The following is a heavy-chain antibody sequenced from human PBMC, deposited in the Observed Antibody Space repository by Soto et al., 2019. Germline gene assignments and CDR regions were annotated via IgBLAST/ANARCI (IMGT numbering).Heavy chain of an antibody. CDR3: ARQGSGSYNAFDI. D-gene: IGHD1-26*01. Sequence: QLQLQESGPGLVKPSETLSLTCTVSGGSTSSSSYYWGWIRQPPGKGLEWIGTIYYSGSTYYNPSLKSRVTISVDTSKNQFSLKLSSVTAADTAVYYCARQGSGSYNAFDIWGQGTVVTVSS. J-gene: IGHJ3*02. V-gene: IGHV4-39*01. CDR2: IYYSGST. CDR1: GGSTSSSSYY.